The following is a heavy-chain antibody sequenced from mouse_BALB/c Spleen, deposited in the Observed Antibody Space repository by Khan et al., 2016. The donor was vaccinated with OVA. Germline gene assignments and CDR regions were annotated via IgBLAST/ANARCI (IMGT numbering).Heavy chain of an antibody. CDR1: GYTFTSYW. J-gene: IGHJ3*01. D-gene: IGHD2-1*01. CDR3: TRGGYYGKSLFAY. V-gene: IGHV1S22*01. Sequence: LQQPGSELVRPGASVKLSCKASGYTFTSYWMHWVKQRHGQGLEWIGNIYPGSGSTNYDEMFKSKGTLTVDTSSSTAYMHLSSLTSEDSSVYYCTRGGYYGKSLFAYWGQGTLVTVSA. CDR2: IYPGSGST.